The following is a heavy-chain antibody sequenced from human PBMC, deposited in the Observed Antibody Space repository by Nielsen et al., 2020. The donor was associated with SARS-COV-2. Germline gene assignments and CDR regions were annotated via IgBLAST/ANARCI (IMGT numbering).Heavy chain of an antibody. CDR3: ARESVTGTDAFDI. J-gene: IGHJ3*02. D-gene: IGHD6-19*01. V-gene: IGHV3-23*01. Sequence: GESLKISCAASGFTFSSYAMSWVRQAPWKGLEWVSAISGSGGSTYYADSVKGRFTISRDNSKNTLYLQMNSLRAEDTAVYYCARESVTGTDAFDIWGQGTVVTVSS. CDR2: ISGSGGST. CDR1: GFTFSSYA.